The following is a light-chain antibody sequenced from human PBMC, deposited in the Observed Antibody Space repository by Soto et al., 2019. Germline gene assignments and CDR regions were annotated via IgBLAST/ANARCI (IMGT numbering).Light chain of an antibody. CDR2: DIS. Sequence: QAVVTQEPSLTVSPGGTVTLTCGSSTGAVTSGHYPYWFQQKPGQAPRTLIYDISNNHSWAPARFSGSLLGGEAALTLSGAQPEDEAEYYCLLYYSGARVFGGGTKLTVL. V-gene: IGLV7-46*01. J-gene: IGLJ2*01. CDR1: TGAVTSGHY. CDR3: LLYYSGARV.